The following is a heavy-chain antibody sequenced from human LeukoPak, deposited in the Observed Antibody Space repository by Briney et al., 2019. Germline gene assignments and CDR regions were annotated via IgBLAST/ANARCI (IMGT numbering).Heavy chain of an antibody. CDR3: ARGLHYYDSSGYYLARYYYYMDV. CDR2: IYYSGST. Sequence: SETLSLACTVSGGSISSYYWSWIRQPPGKGLEWIGYIYYSGSTNYNPSLKSRVTISVDTSKNQFSLKLSSVTAADTAVYYCARGLHYYDSSGYYLARYYYYMDVWGKGTTVTVSS. CDR1: GGSISSYY. J-gene: IGHJ6*03. D-gene: IGHD3-22*01. V-gene: IGHV4-59*12.